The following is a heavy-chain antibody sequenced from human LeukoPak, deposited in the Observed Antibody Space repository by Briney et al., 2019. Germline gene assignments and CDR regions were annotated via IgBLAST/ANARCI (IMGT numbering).Heavy chain of an antibody. V-gene: IGHV1-69*13. CDR1: GGTFSNYA. Sequence: SVKVSCKASGGTFSNYAISWVRQAPGQGLEWMGGIIPIFGTTNYAQKFQGRVTITADESTSTAYMELSSLRSEDTAVYYCARESVMTTFGGTNYYYYYYMDVWGKGTTVTVSS. CDR2: IIPIFGTT. J-gene: IGHJ6*03. D-gene: IGHD3-16*01. CDR3: ARESVMTTFGGTNYYYYYYMDV.